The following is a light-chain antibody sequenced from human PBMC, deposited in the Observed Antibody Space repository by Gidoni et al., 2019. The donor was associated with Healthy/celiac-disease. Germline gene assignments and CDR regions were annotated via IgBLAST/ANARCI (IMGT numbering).Light chain of an antibody. J-gene: IGKJ4*01. V-gene: IGKV3-15*01. CDR3: QQYNNWPPLT. CDR1: QSVSSN. Sequence: EIVMTQSPATLSVSPGERATLYCRASQSVSSNFAWYQQQPGQAPHLLIDGASSRATGIPARFSGSGSGTEFTLIISSLQSEDFAVYYCQQYNNWPPLTFGGGTKVEIK. CDR2: GAS.